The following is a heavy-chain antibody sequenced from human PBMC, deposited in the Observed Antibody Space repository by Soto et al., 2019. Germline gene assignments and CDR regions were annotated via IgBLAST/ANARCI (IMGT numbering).Heavy chain of an antibody. J-gene: IGHJ4*01. CDR3: ARVLSRRDECLVK. V-gene: IGHV4-4*02. Sequence: SETRSLTCAVSGDSISGSQWLSWVRLPPGKGLEWIGEISHTGTTNYNPSLKSRVTMSVDKPKNQFSLNLTSVTVADTAVYYCARVLSRRDECLVKWGQGT. CDR1: GDSISGSQW. D-gene: IGHD2-2*01. CDR2: ISHTGTT.